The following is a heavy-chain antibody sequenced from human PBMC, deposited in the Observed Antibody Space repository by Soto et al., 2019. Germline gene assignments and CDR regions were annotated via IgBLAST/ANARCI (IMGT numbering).Heavy chain of an antibody. Sequence: SETLSLTCTVSGCSISSYYWSWIRQAPGKGLEWIGYIYYSGSTNYNPSLKSRVTISVDTSKNQFSLKLSSVTAADTAVYYGARLTTVTSLSAFDIWGQGTMVTVSS. CDR1: GCSISSYY. J-gene: IGHJ3*02. V-gene: IGHV4-59*01. CDR3: ARLTTVTSLSAFDI. CDR2: IYYSGST. D-gene: IGHD4-17*01.